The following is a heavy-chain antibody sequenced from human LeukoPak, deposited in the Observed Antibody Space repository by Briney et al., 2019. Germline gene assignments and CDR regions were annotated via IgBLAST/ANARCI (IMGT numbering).Heavy chain of an antibody. CDR3: ARDLKDDFWSGGGH. Sequence: ASVKVSCKASGYTFTSYGISWVRQAPGQGLEWMGWISAYNGNTNYAQKFQGRVTMTRDMSTSTVYMELSSLRSEDTAVYYCARDLKDDFWSGGGHWGQGTLVTVSS. D-gene: IGHD3-3*01. CDR1: GYTFTSYG. J-gene: IGHJ4*02. V-gene: IGHV1-18*01. CDR2: ISAYNGNT.